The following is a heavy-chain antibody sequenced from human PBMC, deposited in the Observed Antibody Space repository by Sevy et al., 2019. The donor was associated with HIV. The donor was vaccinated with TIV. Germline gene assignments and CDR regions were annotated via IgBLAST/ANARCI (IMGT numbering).Heavy chain of an antibody. CDR3: ARDLSASITMIVEGAFDI. CDR1: GGSISSYY. D-gene: IGHD3-22*01. Sequence: SENLSLTCTVSGGSISSYYWSWIRQPAGKGLEWIGRIYTSGSTNYNPSLKSRVTMSVDTSKNQFSLKLSSVTAADTAVYYCARDLSASITMIVEGAFDIWGQGTMVTVSS. CDR2: IYTSGST. J-gene: IGHJ3*02. V-gene: IGHV4-4*07.